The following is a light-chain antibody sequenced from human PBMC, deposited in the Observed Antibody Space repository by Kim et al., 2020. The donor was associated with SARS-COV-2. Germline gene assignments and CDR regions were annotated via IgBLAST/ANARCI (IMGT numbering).Light chain of an antibody. Sequence: GQSITISCTGTSSDVGGYNYVSWYQQHPGKAPKIMIYDVNNRPSGVSNRFSGSNSGNTASLTISGLQDEDEADYYCSSYTSSSTLIFGGGTQLTVL. CDR3: SSYTSSSTLI. CDR1: SSDVGGYNY. CDR2: DVN. V-gene: IGLV2-14*03. J-gene: IGLJ2*01.